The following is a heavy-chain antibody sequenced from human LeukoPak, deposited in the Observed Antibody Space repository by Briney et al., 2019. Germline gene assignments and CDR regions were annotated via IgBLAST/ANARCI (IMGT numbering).Heavy chain of an antibody. CDR2: ISYDGTNK. V-gene: IGHV3-30*18. D-gene: IGHD5-18*01. CDR3: AKDGADVDTAMVIGECFQY. J-gene: IGHJ1*01. Sequence: GRSLRLSCAASGFTFSRYAIHWVRQTPGKGLQWVAVISYDGTNKYYSDSVRGRFTISRDNSKKTLYLQMNSLRAEDTAVYYCAKDGADVDTAMVIGECFQYWGQGTLVTVPS. CDR1: GFTFSRYA.